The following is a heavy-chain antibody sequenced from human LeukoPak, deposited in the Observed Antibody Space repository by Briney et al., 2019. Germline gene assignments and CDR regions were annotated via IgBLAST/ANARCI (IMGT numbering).Heavy chain of an antibody. D-gene: IGHD3-9*01. Sequence: SETLSLTCTVSGGSISSYYWSWIRQPPGKGLEWIGYIYYSGSTNYNPSPKSRVTISVDTSKNQFSLKLSSVTAADTAVYYCARGVRYFDFDYWGQGTLVTVSS. CDR2: IYYSGST. CDR3: ARGVRYFDFDY. V-gene: IGHV4-59*01. CDR1: GGSISSYY. J-gene: IGHJ4*02.